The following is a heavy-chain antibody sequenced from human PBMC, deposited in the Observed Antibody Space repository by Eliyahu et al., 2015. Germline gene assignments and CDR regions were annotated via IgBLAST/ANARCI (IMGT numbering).Heavy chain of an antibody. CDR3: ARGSKHIVVVTAISYYYYGMDV. J-gene: IGHJ6*02. Sequence: QVQLVQSGAEVKKPGSSVKXSCKASGXTFRSYXIXWVRQAPGQGLEWMGGIIPTFGTANYAQKFQGRVTITADESTSTAYMELSSLRSEDTAVYYCARGSKHIVVVTAISYYYYGMDVWGQGTTVTVSS. CDR1: GXTFRSYX. CDR2: IIPTFGTA. V-gene: IGHV1-69*01. D-gene: IGHD2-21*02.